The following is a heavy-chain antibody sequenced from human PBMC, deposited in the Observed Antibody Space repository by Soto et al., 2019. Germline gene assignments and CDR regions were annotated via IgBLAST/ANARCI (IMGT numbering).Heavy chain of an antibody. J-gene: IGHJ6*02. Sequence: QVQLVQSGAEVKKPGASVKVSCKASGYTFTGYYMHWVRQAPGQGLEWIGWINPNSGGTNYAQKFQGWVTMTRDTSISTGYMELSRLSSDDTAVYYCAREVIAVAGTEGYYYYGMDVWGQGTRVTVCS. CDR1: GYTFTGYY. D-gene: IGHD6-19*01. CDR3: AREVIAVAGTEGYYYYGMDV. CDR2: INPNSGGT. V-gene: IGHV1-2*04.